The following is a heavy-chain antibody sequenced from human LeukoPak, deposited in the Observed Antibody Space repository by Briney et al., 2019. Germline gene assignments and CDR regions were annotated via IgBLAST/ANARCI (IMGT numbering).Heavy chain of an antibody. CDR2: IDGTGFST. V-gene: IGHV3-23*01. CDR3: AKARGYSFGSLEH. J-gene: IGHJ4*02. D-gene: IGHD5-18*01. CDR1: GFIFDISA. Sequence: AGSLRLSCATSGFIFDISAMTWVRQAPGKGLEWVSTIDGTGFSTFYPDSVKGRFTVSRDKSRNTVFLQLSSLRVDDTAIYLCAKARGYSFGSLEHWGPGTLVTVSS.